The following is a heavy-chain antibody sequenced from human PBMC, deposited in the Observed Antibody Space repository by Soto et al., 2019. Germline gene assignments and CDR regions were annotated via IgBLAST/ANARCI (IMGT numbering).Heavy chain of an antibody. CDR1: GFSLSTSGVG. CDR3: SHSWYCSGGSCYYSYYFDC. D-gene: IGHD2-15*01. V-gene: IGHV2-5*02. Sequence: QITLKESGPTLVKPTQTLTLTCTFSGFSLSTSGVGVGWIRQPPGKALEWLALIYWDDDKRYSPSLKSRLTSTKGTXXTXVXXTMTNMAPVDTATYYCSHSWYCSGGSCYYSYYFDCWGQGTLVTVSS. J-gene: IGHJ4*02. CDR2: IYWDDDK.